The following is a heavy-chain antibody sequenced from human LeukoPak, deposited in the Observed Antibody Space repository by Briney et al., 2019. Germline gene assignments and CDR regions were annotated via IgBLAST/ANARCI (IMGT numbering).Heavy chain of an antibody. CDR2: IRYDGSNK. J-gene: IGHJ6*03. CDR1: GFTFSSYG. V-gene: IGHV3-30*02. CDR3: AKDGFLERLFYYYYMDV. D-gene: IGHD3-3*01. Sequence: PGGSLRLSCAASGFTFSSYGMHWVRQAPGKGLEWVAFIRYDGSNKYYADSVKGRFTISRDNSKNTLYLQMNSLRAEDTAVYYCAKDGFLERLFYYYYMDVWGKGTTVTVSS.